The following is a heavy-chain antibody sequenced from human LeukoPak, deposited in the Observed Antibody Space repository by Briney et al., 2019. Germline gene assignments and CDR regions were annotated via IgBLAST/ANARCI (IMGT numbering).Heavy chain of an antibody. J-gene: IGHJ5*02. Sequence: SETLSLTCTVSGGSISSYYWSWIRQPAGKGLEWIGRIYTSGSTNYNPSLKSRVTMSVDTSKNQFSLKLSSVTAADTAVYYCARHSSSWYSNWFDPWGQGTLVTVSS. V-gene: IGHV4-4*07. CDR1: GGSISSYY. CDR3: ARHSSSWYSNWFDP. D-gene: IGHD6-13*01. CDR2: IYTSGST.